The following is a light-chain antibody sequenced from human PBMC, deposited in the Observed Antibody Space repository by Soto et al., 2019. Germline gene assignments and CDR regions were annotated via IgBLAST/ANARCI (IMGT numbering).Light chain of an antibody. CDR3: QQYYTTPWT. J-gene: IGKJ1*01. Sequence: DIVMTQSPDSLAVSLGERATINCKSSQTLLYSSNNKNYLAWYQQKPGQPPKALIYWASTRESGVPDRFSGSGSGTDFTLTISSLQAEDVAVYYCQQYYTTPWTFGQGTKVDTK. CDR2: WAS. V-gene: IGKV4-1*01. CDR1: QTLLYSSNNKNY.